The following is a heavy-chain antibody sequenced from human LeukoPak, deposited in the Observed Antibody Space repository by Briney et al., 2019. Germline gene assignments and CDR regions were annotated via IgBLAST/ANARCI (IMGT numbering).Heavy chain of an antibody. V-gene: IGHV1-46*01. CDR3: ARVSSSGWYRFDP. D-gene: IGHD6-19*01. J-gene: IGHJ5*02. CDR1: GYTFTSYY. Sequence: GASAKVSCKASGYTFTSYYMHWVRQAPGQGLEWMGIINPGGGSTSYAQKFQGRVTMTRDMSTSTVYMELSSLRSEDTAVYHCARVSSSGWYRFDPWGQGTLVTVSS. CDR2: INPGGGST.